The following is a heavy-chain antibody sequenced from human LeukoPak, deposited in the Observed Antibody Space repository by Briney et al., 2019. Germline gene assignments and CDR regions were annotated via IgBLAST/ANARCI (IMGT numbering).Heavy chain of an antibody. CDR2: FDPEDGET. CDR1: GYTLTELS. CDR3: AVSITIFGVGPYNWFDP. Sequence: SVKVSCKVSGYTLTELSMHWVRQAPGKGLEWMGSFDPEDGETIYAQKFQGRVTMTEDTSTDTAYMELSSLRSEDTAVYYCAVSITIFGVGPYNWFDPWGQGTLVTVSS. D-gene: IGHD3-3*01. J-gene: IGHJ5*02. V-gene: IGHV1-24*01.